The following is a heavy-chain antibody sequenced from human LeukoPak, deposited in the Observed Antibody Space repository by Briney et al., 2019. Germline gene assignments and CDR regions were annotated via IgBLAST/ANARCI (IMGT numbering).Heavy chain of an antibody. Sequence: GESLKISCKASGYNFDNFWIGWVRQMPGKGLEWMGRIDPSDSYTNYSPSFQGHVTISADKSITIAYLQWSSLKASDTAMYYCARTRGYSYGPPFDFWGQGTLVTVSS. D-gene: IGHD5-18*01. V-gene: IGHV5-10-1*01. CDR1: GYNFDNFW. CDR2: IDPSDSYT. J-gene: IGHJ4*02. CDR3: ARTRGYSYGPPFDF.